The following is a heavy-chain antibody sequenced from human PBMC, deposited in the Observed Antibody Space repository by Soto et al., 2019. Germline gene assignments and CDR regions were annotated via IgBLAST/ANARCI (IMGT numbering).Heavy chain of an antibody. D-gene: IGHD3-10*01. J-gene: IGHJ4*02. CDR1: GGSISSYY. CDR3: AREGFGDRNFDY. Sequence: SETLSLTCTVSGGSISSYYWSWIRQPPGKGLEWLGYIYFTGSTSYNPSLKSRVTISGDTSKNQFSLKLSSVTAADTAVYYCAREGFGDRNFDYWGRGTLVTVSS. V-gene: IGHV4-59*01. CDR2: IYFTGST.